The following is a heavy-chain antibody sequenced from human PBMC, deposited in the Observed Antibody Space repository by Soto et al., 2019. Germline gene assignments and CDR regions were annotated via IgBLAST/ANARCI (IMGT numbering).Heavy chain of an antibody. J-gene: IGHJ6*03. V-gene: IGHV4-39*01. CDR3: SRHTPLGYCSSTSCSRPAIGYYYMDV. CDR1: GGTISTSIYY. CDR2: IYYSGST. D-gene: IGHD2-2*01. Sequence: PSATLSLTCTVSGGTISTSIYYWGWIRQPTGKGLERIGSIYYSGSTYYNQSLKSRVTISVDTSKNQFSLKLSSVTAADTAVYYCSRHTPLGYCSSTSCSRPAIGYYYMDVWGKGTTVT.